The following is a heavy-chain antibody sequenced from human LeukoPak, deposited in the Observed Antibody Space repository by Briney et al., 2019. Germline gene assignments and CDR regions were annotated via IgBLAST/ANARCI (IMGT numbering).Heavy chain of an antibody. CDR1: GFTFSNYW. CDR3: ARDGWRFGELSDY. J-gene: IGHJ4*02. V-gene: IGHV3-7*04. CDR2: IKQDASEK. D-gene: IGHD3-10*01. Sequence: QPGGSLRLSCAASGFTFSNYWMSWVRQAPGKGLEWVANIKQDASEKYYVNSVKGRFTIFRDNAKNSLNLQMNSLRPEDTAVYYCARDGWRFGELSDYWGQGTLVTVSS.